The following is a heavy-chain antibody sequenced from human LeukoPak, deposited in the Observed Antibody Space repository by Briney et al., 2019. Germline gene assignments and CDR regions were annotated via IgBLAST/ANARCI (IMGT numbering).Heavy chain of an antibody. CDR3: ARDLYDSSESAFDI. Sequence: GRSLRLSCAASGFTFSNYAMHWVRQAPGKGLEWVAVISYDGSNKYYADSVKGRFTISRDNSKNTLYLQMSSLRAEDTAVYYCARDLYDSSESAFDIWGQGTMVTVSS. J-gene: IGHJ3*02. CDR1: GFTFSNYA. D-gene: IGHD3-22*01. V-gene: IGHV3-30-3*01. CDR2: ISYDGSNK.